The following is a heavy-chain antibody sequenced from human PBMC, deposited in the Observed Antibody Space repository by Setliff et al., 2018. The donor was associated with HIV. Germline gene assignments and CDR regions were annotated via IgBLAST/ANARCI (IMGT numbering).Heavy chain of an antibody. Sequence: GGSLRLSCVASGFTFSSYSMNWVRQAPGKGLEWVSSISSSSSYIYYADSVKGRFTISRDNAKNSLYLQMNSLRAEDTAVYYCASHNSGWKRADYWGQGTLVTVSS. V-gene: IGHV3-21*01. CDR1: GFTFSSYS. CDR2: ISSSSSYI. CDR3: ASHNSGWKRADY. D-gene: IGHD6-19*01. J-gene: IGHJ4*02.